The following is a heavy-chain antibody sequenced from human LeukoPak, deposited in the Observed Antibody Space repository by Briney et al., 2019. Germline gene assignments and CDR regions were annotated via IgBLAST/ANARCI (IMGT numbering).Heavy chain of an antibody. J-gene: IGHJ3*02. D-gene: IGHD3-10*01. Sequence: ASVKVSCKASGYSFTNYYLHWVRQAPGQGFEWMGIINPGGGSTTYAQKFQGRVTMTGDTSTSTVYMELSSLRSEDTAVYYCARGGFTTMVRGVIITLDTFDIWGQGTMVTVSS. CDR2: INPGGGST. V-gene: IGHV1-46*01. CDR1: GYSFTNYY. CDR3: ARGGFTTMVRGVIITLDTFDI.